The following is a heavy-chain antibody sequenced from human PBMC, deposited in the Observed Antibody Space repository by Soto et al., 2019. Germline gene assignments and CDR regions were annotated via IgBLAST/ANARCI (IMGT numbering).Heavy chain of an antibody. CDR2: IYYSGST. V-gene: IGHV4-61*01. D-gene: IGHD3-10*01. CDR1: GGSVSSGSYY. Sequence: PSETLSLTCTVSGGSVSSGSYYWSWIRQPPGKGLEWIGYIYYSGSTNYNPSLKSRVTISVDTSKNQFSLKLSSVTAADTAVYYCARFITMVRGVTPLYGMDVWGQGTTVTVSS. CDR3: ARFITMVRGVTPLYGMDV. J-gene: IGHJ6*02.